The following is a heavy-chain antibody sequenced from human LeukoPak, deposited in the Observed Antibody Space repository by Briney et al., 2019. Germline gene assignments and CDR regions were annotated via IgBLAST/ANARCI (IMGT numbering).Heavy chain of an antibody. J-gene: IGHJ6*02. CDR3: ARDGDSSSWSPHYGMDV. CDR1: GFTFSSYW. D-gene: IGHD6-13*01. V-gene: IGHV3-7*03. Sequence: PGGSLRLSCAASGFTFSSYWMTWVRQAPGKGLEWVANIKQDGSEKYYVDSVKGRFTISRDNAKNSLYLQMNSLRAEDTAVYYCARDGDSSSWSPHYGMDVWGQGTTVTVSS. CDR2: IKQDGSEK.